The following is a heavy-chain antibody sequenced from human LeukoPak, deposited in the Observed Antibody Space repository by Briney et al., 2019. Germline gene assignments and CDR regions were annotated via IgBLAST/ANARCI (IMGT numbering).Heavy chain of an antibody. CDR1: ADSISSSSHH. J-gene: IGHJ4*02. CDR3: VRHDGRGGATMGALDS. V-gene: IGHV4-39*01. D-gene: IGHD5-12*01. Sequence: SETLSLTCTVSADSISSSSHHWGWIRQSPGKGLEWIGSVYYGRTTYYNPSLNSRVTISVVTSKNQFSLQLHSVTAADTAVYYCVRHDGRGGATMGALDSWGQGSLVTVSS. CDR2: VYYGRTT.